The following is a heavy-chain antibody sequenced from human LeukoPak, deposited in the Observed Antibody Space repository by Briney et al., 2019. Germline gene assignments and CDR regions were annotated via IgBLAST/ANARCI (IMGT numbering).Heavy chain of an antibody. CDR1: GYSFTSYW. D-gene: IGHD3-22*01. CDR2: IYPGESDT. V-gene: IGHV5-51*01. Sequence: PGESLKISCKGSGYSFTSYWIGWVRQMPGKGLEWMGIIYPGESDTRYSPSFQGQVTLSADKSISTAYLQWSSLKASDTAMYYCARRNSYYDSSGRYNWFDPWGQGTLVTVSS. CDR3: ARRNSYYDSSGRYNWFDP. J-gene: IGHJ5*02.